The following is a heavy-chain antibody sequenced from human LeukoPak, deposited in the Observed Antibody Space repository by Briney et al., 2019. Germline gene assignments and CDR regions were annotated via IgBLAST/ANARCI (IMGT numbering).Heavy chain of an antibody. CDR2: IFYSGST. D-gene: IGHD3-3*01. CDR3: ARDRKFLEWLSNLDY. Sequence: SETLSLTCTVSGGSISSSSYYWGWIRQPPGKGLEWIGSIFYSGSTYYNPSLKSRVTISIDTSKNQFSLKLSSVTAADTAVYYCARDRKFLEWLSNLDYWGQGTLVTVSS. J-gene: IGHJ4*02. V-gene: IGHV4-39*02. CDR1: GGSISSSSYY.